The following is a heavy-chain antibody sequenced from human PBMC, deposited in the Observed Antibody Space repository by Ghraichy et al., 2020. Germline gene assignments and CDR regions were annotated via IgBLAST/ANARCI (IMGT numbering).Heavy chain of an antibody. CDR2: IKNDGSEK. CDR3: ARDYYYVSSSFFGRFDS. V-gene: IGHV3-7*03. J-gene: IGHJ4*02. Sequence: GGSLRLSCAASGFTLSNYWMTWIRQAPGKGLEWVATIKNDGSEKYYGGSVKGRFTISRDNAKNSLYLQMNGLRAEDTAVYYCARDYYYVSSSFFGRFDSWGQGTLVTVSS. CDR1: GFTLSNYW. D-gene: IGHD3-22*01.